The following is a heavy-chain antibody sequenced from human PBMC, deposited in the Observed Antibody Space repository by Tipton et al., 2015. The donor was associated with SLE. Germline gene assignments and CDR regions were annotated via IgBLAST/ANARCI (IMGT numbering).Heavy chain of an antibody. CDR3: ARPYHYDGSGYYGY. D-gene: IGHD3-22*01. CDR1: GGSFSGYY. V-gene: IGHV4-34*01. Sequence: TLSLTCAVYGGSFSGYYWSWIRQPPGKGLEWIGEINHSGGTNYNPSLKSRVTISLDTSKTQFSLNLSSVTAADTAVYYCARPYHYDGSGYYGYWGQGTLVTVSS. CDR2: INHSGGT. J-gene: IGHJ4*02.